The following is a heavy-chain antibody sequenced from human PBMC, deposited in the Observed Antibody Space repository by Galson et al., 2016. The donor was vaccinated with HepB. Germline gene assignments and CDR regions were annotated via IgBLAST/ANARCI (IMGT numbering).Heavy chain of an antibody. V-gene: IGHV3-30*18. D-gene: IGHD3-9*01. CDR3: AKDGGGRYDMNYYGMDV. CDR2: ISHDGNSK. J-gene: IGHJ6*04. CDR1: GFTFSDYG. Sequence: SLRLSCAASGFTFSDYGMHWVRQAPGKGLEWVAVISHDGNSKYCADSVKGRFTISRDNSENRLYLLLHSLGAEDTALYFCAKDGGGRYDMNYYGMDVWGTGTTVIVSS.